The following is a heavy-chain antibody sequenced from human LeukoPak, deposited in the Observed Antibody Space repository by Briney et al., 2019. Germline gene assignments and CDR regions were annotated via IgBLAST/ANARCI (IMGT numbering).Heavy chain of an antibody. D-gene: IGHD6-19*01. CDR2: IVGGGVTT. J-gene: IGHJ6*02. CDR1: GFTFSRYG. V-gene: IGHV3-23*01. CDR3: ARDVEGTGWLYYGLDV. Sequence: GGSLRLSCEASGFTFSRYGLSWVRQAPGKGLEWVSIIVGGGVTTYYAGSVKGRFTVSRDDSRSTMYLQMNSLTADDTAVYYCARDVEGTGWLYYGLDVWGQGTTVTVSS.